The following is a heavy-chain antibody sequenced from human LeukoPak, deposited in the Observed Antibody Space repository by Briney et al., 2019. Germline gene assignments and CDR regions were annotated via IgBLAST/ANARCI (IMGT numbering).Heavy chain of an antibody. CDR2: IKQDGSEK. Sequence: PGGSLRLSCAASGFTFTSYWMSWVRQAPGKGLEWVANIKQDGSEKFYVDSVKGRFTISRDNAKNSLYLQMNSLRAEDTALYYCAKPARTTNWRSTFEYWGQGSLVTVPS. CDR1: GFTFTSYW. V-gene: IGHV3-7*01. D-gene: IGHD1-1*01. J-gene: IGHJ4*02. CDR3: AKPARTTNWRSTFEY.